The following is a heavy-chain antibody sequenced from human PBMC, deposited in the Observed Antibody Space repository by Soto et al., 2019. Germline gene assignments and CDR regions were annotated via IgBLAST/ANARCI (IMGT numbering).Heavy chain of an antibody. Sequence: GGSLRLSCAASGFTFSSYGMHWVRQAPGKGLEWVAVIWYDGSNKYYADSVKGRFTISRDNSKNTLYLQMNSLRAEDTAVYYCASSYGIDYYGMDVWGQGTTVTVSS. CDR2: IWYDGSNK. J-gene: IGHJ6*02. D-gene: IGHD5-18*01. V-gene: IGHV3-33*01. CDR3: ASSYGIDYYGMDV. CDR1: GFTFSSYG.